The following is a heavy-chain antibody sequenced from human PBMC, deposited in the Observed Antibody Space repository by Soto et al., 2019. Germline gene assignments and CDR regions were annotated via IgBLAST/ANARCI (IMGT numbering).Heavy chain of an antibody. V-gene: IGHV3-64D*06. J-gene: IGHJ4*01. CDR3: VTWGGMEARNLVQ. CDR2: INYNGGTT. CDR1: GFPFSNHA. D-gene: IGHD2-2*01. Sequence: GGSLRLSCSASGFPFSNHAMHWVRQAPGKGLEYVSAINYNGGTTYYVDSVKGRFSISRDNSKNTLYLQMSSLKVEETALYHFVTWGGMEARNLVQWGQGTLVTV.